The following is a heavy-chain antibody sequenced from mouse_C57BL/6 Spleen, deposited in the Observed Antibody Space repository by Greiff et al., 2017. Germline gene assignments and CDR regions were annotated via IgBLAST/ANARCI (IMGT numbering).Heavy chain of an antibody. CDR1: GFTFSDYG. D-gene: IGHD1-1*01. J-gene: IGHJ2*01. CDR3: ARALYPDY. V-gene: IGHV5-17*01. Sequence: EVKLVESGGGLVKPGGSLKLSCAASGFTFSDYGMHWVRQAPEKGLEWVAYISSGSSTISYADTVKGRFTISRDNAKNTLFLQMTRLRSEDTAMYYCARALYPDYWGQGTTLTVSS. CDR2: ISSGSSTI.